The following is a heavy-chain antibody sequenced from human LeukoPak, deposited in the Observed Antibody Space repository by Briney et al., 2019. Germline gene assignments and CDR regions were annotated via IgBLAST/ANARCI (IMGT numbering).Heavy chain of an antibody. CDR3: ARDEYGSLFDY. CDR1: GGSISTYY. CDR2: IYDSGTT. J-gene: IGHJ4*02. V-gene: IGHV4-59*12. D-gene: IGHD2/OR15-2a*01. Sequence: PSETLSLTCTVSGGSISTYYWSWIRQPPGKGLEWIGYIYDSGTTNYNPSLKSRVNISVDTSKNQFSLKLRSVTAADTAVYYCARDEYGSLFDYWGQGTLVTVSS.